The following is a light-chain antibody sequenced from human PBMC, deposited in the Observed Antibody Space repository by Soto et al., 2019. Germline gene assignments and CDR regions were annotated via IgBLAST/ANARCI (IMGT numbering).Light chain of an antibody. J-gene: IGKJ4*02. CDR2: GAS. CDR3: QQCNSSPFR. V-gene: IGKV1-5*01. Sequence: VTIPCRASQSISGWLTWYQQTRGRVPKLLIYGASNLESGVPSRFSGSGSGTEFTLTISGLQPDDFATYYCQQCNSSPFRCGEGTKGAIK. CDR1: QSISGW.